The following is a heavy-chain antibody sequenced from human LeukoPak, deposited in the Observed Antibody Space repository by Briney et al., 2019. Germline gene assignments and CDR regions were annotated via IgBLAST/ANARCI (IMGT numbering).Heavy chain of an antibody. Sequence: SETLSLTCTVSGGSISSYYWSWIRQPPGKGLEWIGEIYHSGSTYYNPSLKSRVTISVDTSKNQFSLKLSSVTAADTAVYYCARHKYSSGWPPEGAFDIWGQGTMVTVSS. J-gene: IGHJ3*02. CDR3: ARHKYSSGWPPEGAFDI. CDR1: GGSISSYY. V-gene: IGHV4-59*04. CDR2: IYHSGST. D-gene: IGHD6-19*01.